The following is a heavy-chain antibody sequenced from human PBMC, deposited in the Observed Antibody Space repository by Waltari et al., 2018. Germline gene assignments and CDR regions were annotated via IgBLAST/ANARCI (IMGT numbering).Heavy chain of an antibody. CDR1: TFGDYA. J-gene: IGHJ6*02. CDR3: TRDNNPRIRFLEWLPIPPGYGMDV. D-gene: IGHD3-3*01. V-gene: IGHV3-49*04. CDR2: IRSKAYGGTT. Sequence: TFGDYAMSWVRQAPGKGLEWVGFIRSKAYGGTTEYAASVKGRFTISRDDSKSIAYLQMNSLKTEDTAVYYCTRDNNPRIRFLEWLPIPPGYGMDVWGQGTTVTVSS.